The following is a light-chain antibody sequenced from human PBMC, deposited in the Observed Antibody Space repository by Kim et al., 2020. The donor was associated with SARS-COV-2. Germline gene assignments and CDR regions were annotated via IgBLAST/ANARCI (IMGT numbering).Light chain of an antibody. CDR1: QNIDIY. CDR2: ASS. J-gene: IGKJ1*01. CDR3: QQSYSTPS. Sequence: ASVGDRVTITCRASQNIDIYLSWYQQKPGKAPKLLIYASSSLQSWVPSRFSGRETGTEYTLTISNLQPEDSATYYCQQSYSTPSFGQGTKVEIK. V-gene: IGKV1-39*01.